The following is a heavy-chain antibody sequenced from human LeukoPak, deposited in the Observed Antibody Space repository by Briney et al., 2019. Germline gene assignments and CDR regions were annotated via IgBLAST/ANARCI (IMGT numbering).Heavy chain of an antibody. CDR3: PGWGGPAGVGYWFDP. CDR1: GGTFSSYT. V-gene: IGHV1-69*02. Sequence: ASVKVSCKASGGTFSSYTISWVRQAPGQGLEWTGTIIPILGIANYAQKFQGRVTITADQSTSTAYMERSGLRSEDTAGYSWPGWGGPAGVGYWFDPWGQGTLVTVSS. D-gene: IGHD2-2*01. CDR2: IIPILGIA. J-gene: IGHJ5*02.